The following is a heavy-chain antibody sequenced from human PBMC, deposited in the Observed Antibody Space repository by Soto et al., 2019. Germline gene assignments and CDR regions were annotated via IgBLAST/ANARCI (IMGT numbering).Heavy chain of an antibody. V-gene: IGHV2-5*02. J-gene: IGHJ6*02. CDR2: IYWDDDK. CDR3: VQSRCGGDCLQSYSSHSYYGLDV. D-gene: IGHD2-21*02. CDR1: GLSLSTTGVG. Sequence: QITLKESGPTLVKPTQTRTLTCTFSGLSLSTTGVGVGWIRQPPGKALEWLALIYWDDDKRYSPSLKSRLTITKDTSKNQAVLTMTNMDPVDTATYYCVQSRCGGDCLQSYSSHSYYGLDVWGHGTTVTVSS.